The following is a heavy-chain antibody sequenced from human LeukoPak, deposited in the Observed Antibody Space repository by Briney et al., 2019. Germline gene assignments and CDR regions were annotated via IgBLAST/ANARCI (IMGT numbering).Heavy chain of an antibody. Sequence: GGSLRLSCAAYGFTFSVYGMHWVRQAPGKGLEWVALFSAEGINIYYADSVKGRFTISRDNSKNMLYLQMNSLRAEDTAVYYCARDQGLRQWLTGDDAFDMWGQGTMVTVSS. CDR2: FSAEGINI. V-gene: IGHV3-30*03. D-gene: IGHD6-19*01. CDR3: ARDQGLRQWLTGDDAFDM. CDR1: GFTFSVYG. J-gene: IGHJ3*02.